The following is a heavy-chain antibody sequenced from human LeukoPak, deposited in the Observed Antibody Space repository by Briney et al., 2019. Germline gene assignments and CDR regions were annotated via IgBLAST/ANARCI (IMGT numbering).Heavy chain of an antibody. J-gene: IGHJ4*02. CDR3: ASHRYSGYVRVMYYFDY. D-gene: IGHD5-12*01. V-gene: IGHV1-2*02. CDR2: INPNSGGT. CDR1: GYTFTGYY. Sequence: ASVKVSCKASGYTFTGYYMHWVRQAPGQGLEWMGWINPNSGGTNYAQRFQGRVTMTRDTSISTAYMELSRLRSDDTAMYYCASHRYSGYVRVMYYFDYWGQGTLVTVSS.